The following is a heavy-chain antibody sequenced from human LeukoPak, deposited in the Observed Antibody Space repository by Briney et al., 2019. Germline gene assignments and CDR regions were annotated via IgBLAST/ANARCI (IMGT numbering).Heavy chain of an antibody. CDR1: GGSISSSSYY. Sequence: PSETLSLTCTVSGGSISSSSYYWGWIRQPPGKGLEWIGSIYHSGSTYYNPSLKSRVTISVDTPKNQFSLKLSSVTAADTAVYYCARDDGEMATAFDYWGQGTLVTVSS. V-gene: IGHV4-39*07. D-gene: IGHD5-24*01. CDR2: IYHSGST. J-gene: IGHJ4*02. CDR3: ARDDGEMATAFDY.